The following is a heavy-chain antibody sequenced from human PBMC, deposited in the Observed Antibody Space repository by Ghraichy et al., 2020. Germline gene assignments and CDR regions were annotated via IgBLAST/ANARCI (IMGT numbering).Heavy chain of an antibody. V-gene: IGHV3-11*01. D-gene: IGHD3/OR15-3a*01. J-gene: IGHJ4*02. Sequence: GGSLRLSCAASGFTFSDNYMTWIRQAPGKGLEWISYISSSGSVVFYADSVKGRFTISRDNAKNSLYLQMNSLRVEDTAVYYCARDDFRDYLDFWGQGTLVTVSS. CDR2: ISSSGSVV. CDR3: ARDDFRDYLDF. CDR1: GFTFSDNY.